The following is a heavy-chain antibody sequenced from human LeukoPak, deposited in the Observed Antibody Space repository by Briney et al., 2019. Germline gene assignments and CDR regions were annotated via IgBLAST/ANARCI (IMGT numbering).Heavy chain of an antibody. CDR1: GGSISSGDYY. J-gene: IGHJ2*01. V-gene: IGHV4-30-4*08. D-gene: IGHD3-3*02. CDR2: IYYSGST. CDR3: ARDPLTIRGSYFDL. Sequence: SETLSLTCTVSGGSISSGDYYWSWIRQPPGKGLEWIGYIYYSGSTYYNPSLKSRVTISVDTSKNQFSLKLSSVTAADTAVYYCARDPLTIRGSYFDLWGRGTPVTVSS.